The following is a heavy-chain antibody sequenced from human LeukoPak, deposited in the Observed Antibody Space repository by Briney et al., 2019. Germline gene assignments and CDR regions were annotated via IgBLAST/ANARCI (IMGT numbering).Heavy chain of an antibody. CDR3: AKDWSPLYYYDSSGYSDY. D-gene: IGHD3-22*01. Sequence: GGSLRLSCAASGXTFSSYGMHWVRQAPGKGLEWVAVISYDGSNKYYADSVKGRFTISRDNSKNTLYLQMNSLRAEDTAVYYCAKDWSPLYYYDSSGYSDYWGQGTLVTVSS. CDR2: ISYDGSNK. CDR1: GXTFSSYG. V-gene: IGHV3-30*18. J-gene: IGHJ4*02.